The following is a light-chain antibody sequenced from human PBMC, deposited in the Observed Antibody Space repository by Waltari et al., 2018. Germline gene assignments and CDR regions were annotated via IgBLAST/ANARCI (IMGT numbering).Light chain of an antibody. J-gene: IGLJ3*02. V-gene: IGLV3-19*01. CDR3: NSRDSSGNQWV. Sequence: SSELTQDPAVSVALGQTVRITCQGDSLRSYYASWYQQKPGQAPVLVIYGKNNRPSGIPDRFSGSSTGNTAASTITGAQAEDEADYYCNSRDSSGNQWVFGGGTKLTVL. CDR2: GKN. CDR1: SLRSYY.